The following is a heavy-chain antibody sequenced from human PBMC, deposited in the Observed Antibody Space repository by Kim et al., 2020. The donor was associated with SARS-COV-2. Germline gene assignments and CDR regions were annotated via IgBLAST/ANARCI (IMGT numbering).Heavy chain of an antibody. CDR1: GGSISSYY. Sequence: SETLSPTCTVSGGSISSYYWSWIRQPPGKGLEWIGYIYYSGSTNYNPSLKSRVTISVDTSKNQFSLKLSSVTAADTAVYYCARGRIAAAGYYYYGMDVWGQGTTVTVSS. CDR3: ARGRIAAAGYYYYGMDV. CDR2: IYYSGST. J-gene: IGHJ6*02. D-gene: IGHD6-13*01. V-gene: IGHV4-59*01.